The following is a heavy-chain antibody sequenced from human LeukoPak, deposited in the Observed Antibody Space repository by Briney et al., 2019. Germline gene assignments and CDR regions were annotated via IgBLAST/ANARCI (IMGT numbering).Heavy chain of an antibody. CDR3: ARDCPGPPYDY. CDR2: ISYSGTT. CDR1: GGPIRVSDTYG. V-gene: IGHV4-39*02. J-gene: IGHJ4*02. Sequence: PSETLSLTCTVSGGPIRVSDTYGWAWIRQPPGKGLEWIATISYSGTTYYNPSFKSRVTISIDTSKNQFSLKLSSVTAADTAVYFCARDCPGPPYDYWGQGTLVTVSS.